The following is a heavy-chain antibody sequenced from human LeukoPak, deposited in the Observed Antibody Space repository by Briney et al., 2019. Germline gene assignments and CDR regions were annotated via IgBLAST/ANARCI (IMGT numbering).Heavy chain of an antibody. Sequence: SETLSLTCTVSGGSISSYYWSWIRQPPGKGLEGIGIIFYSGSTNYNPSLKSRVTISVDTSKNQFSLKLSSVTAADTAVYYCARTTEGGYTYDYFYYYYMDVWGKGTTVTISS. V-gene: IGHV4-59*01. CDR2: IFYSGST. J-gene: IGHJ6*03. D-gene: IGHD5-18*01. CDR1: GGSISSYY. CDR3: ARTTEGGYTYDYFYYYYMDV.